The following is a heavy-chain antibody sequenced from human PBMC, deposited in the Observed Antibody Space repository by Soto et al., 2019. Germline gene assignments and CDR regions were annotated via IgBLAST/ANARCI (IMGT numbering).Heavy chain of an antibody. CDR1: VYTFTCYY. Sequence: XSVKVSCKASVYTFTCYYMHWVRQAPGQGLEWMGWINPNSGGTNYAQKFQGRVTMTRDTSISTAYMELSRLRSDDTAVYYCARGRSIAARGSWFDHWGQGTLVTVSS. V-gene: IGHV1-2*02. CDR3: ARGRSIAARGSWFDH. D-gene: IGHD6-6*01. CDR2: INPNSGGT. J-gene: IGHJ5*02.